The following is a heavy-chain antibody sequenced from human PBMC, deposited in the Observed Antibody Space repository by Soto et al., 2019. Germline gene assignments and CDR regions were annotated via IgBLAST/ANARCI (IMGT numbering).Heavy chain of an antibody. J-gene: IGHJ5*02. CDR1: GGSFSGYY. CDR2: INHSGST. V-gene: IGHV4-34*01. Sequence: QVQLQQWGAGLLKPSETLSLTCAVYGGSFSGYYWSWIRQPPGKGLEWIGEINHSGSTNYNPSLKSRVTLSVDTSKNQFSLKLSSVTAADTAVYYCARASSENYDFWSGYYTGLTLNWFDPWGQGTLVTVSS. D-gene: IGHD3-3*01. CDR3: ARASSENYDFWSGYYTGLTLNWFDP.